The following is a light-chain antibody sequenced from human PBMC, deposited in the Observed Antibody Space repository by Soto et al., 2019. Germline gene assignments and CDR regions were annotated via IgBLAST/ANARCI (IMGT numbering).Light chain of an antibody. Sequence: EIVFTQSPGALSLSPGEGATLSCRASQSLSSSYVAWYQQKLGQPPRLLIYGASNRATGIPDRFSGSWSGTEFTLTISRLXPEDFAVYYCQQYGISPSYTFAQGTKVDIK. CDR3: QQYGISPSYT. J-gene: IGKJ2*01. V-gene: IGKV3-20*01. CDR2: GAS. CDR1: QSLSSSY.